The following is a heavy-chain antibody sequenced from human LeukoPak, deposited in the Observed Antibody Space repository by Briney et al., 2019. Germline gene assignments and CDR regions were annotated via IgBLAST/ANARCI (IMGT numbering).Heavy chain of an antibody. V-gene: IGHV1-8*01. J-gene: IGHJ6*03. Sequence: ASVKVSCKASGYTFTSYDINWVRQVTGQGLEWMGWMNPNSGNTGYAQKFQGRVTMTRNTSISTAYTELSSLRSEDTAVYYCATLSYYYYYYMDVWGKGTTVTVSS. CDR3: ATLSYYYYYYMDV. CDR1: GYTFTSYD. CDR2: MNPNSGNT.